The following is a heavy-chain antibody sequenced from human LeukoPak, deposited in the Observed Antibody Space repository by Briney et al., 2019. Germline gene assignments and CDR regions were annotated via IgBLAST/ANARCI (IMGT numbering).Heavy chain of an antibody. D-gene: IGHD2-2*01. CDR2: FDPEDGET. Sequence: ASVKVSCKVSGYTLTELSMHWVRQAPVKGVEWMGGFDPEDGETIYAQKFQGRVTMTEDTSTDTAYMELSSLRSEDTAVYYCATRGVQLLPFDYWGQGTLVTVSS. CDR1: GYTLTELS. CDR3: ATRGVQLLPFDY. J-gene: IGHJ4*02. V-gene: IGHV1-24*01.